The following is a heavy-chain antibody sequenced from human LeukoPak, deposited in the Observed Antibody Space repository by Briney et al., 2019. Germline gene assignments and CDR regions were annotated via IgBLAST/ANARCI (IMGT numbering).Heavy chain of an antibody. V-gene: IGHV3-33*05. J-gene: IGHJ6*02. CDR3: AKRRTADTAMVTYYYGMDV. D-gene: IGHD5-18*01. CDR1: GFTFSSYG. CDR2: ISYDGGSK. Sequence: GGSLRLSCAASGFTFSSYGMHWVRQTPGKGLEWVAVISYDGGSKYYTDSVKGRFTLSRDNSKSTVYLQMNSLRAEDTAVYYCAKRRTADTAMVTYYYGMDVWGQGTTVIVSS.